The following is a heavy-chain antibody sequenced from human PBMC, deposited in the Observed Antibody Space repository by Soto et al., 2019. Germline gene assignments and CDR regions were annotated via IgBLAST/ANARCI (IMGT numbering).Heavy chain of an antibody. CDR2: IYYSGST. Sequence: QVQLQESGPGLVKPSQTLSLTCTVSGGSISSGGYYWSWIRQHPGKGLEWIGYIYYSGSTYYNPSLKSRVTISVDTSKNKFSLKLSSVTAADTAVYYWARELTTVTINWFDPWGQGTLVTVSS. CDR3: ARELTTVTINWFDP. V-gene: IGHV4-31*03. D-gene: IGHD4-17*01. J-gene: IGHJ5*02. CDR1: GGSISSGGYY.